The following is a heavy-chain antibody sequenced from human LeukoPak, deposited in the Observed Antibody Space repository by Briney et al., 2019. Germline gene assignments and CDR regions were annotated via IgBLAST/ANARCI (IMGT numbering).Heavy chain of an antibody. V-gene: IGHV4-59*12. CDR1: GGSISSYY. CDR2: VYYSGRT. D-gene: IGHD6-19*01. J-gene: IGHJ6*02. Sequence: SETLSLTCTVSGGSISSYYWSWIRQPPGKGLEWIGFVYYSGRTNYNPSLKSRVTISVDTSKNQFSLKLSSVTAADTAVYYCARGYLQWLTTGDYYYGMDVWGQGTTVTVSS. CDR3: ARGYLQWLTTGDYYYGMDV.